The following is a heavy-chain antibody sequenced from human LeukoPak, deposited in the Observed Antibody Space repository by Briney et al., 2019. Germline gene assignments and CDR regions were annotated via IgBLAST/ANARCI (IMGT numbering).Heavy chain of an antibody. CDR2: INHSGST. CDR1: GGSFSDYY. D-gene: IGHD3-22*01. CDR3: ARPSFYDSSGYYLPY. J-gene: IGHJ4*02. Sequence: SETLSLTCAVYGGSFSDYYWSWIRQPPGKGPEWIGEINHSGSTNYNPSLESRVTISVDTSKNQFSLKLSSVTAADTAMYYCARPSFYDSSGYYLPYWGQGTLVTVSS. V-gene: IGHV4-34*01.